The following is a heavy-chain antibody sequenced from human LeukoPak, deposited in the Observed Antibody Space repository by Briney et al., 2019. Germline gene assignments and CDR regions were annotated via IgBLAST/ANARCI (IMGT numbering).Heavy chain of an antibody. J-gene: IGHJ4*02. CDR3: AKTYYYDSSGYMFDY. CDR2: ISGSGGST. CDR1: GFTFSSYA. V-gene: IGHV3-23*01. Sequence: GGSLRLSCAASGFTFSSYAMSWVRQAPGKGLEWVSAISGSGGSTYYADSVKGRFTISRDNSKNTLYLQMNSLRAEDTAVYYCAKTYYYDSSGYMFDYWGQGTLVTVSS. D-gene: IGHD3-22*01.